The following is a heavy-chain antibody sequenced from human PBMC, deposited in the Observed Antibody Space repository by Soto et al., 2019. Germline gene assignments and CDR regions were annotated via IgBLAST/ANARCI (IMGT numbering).Heavy chain of an antibody. D-gene: IGHD3-22*01. CDR1: GGTFSSYA. CDR2: IIPIFGTA. CDR3: ARGQFWSAYYYDSSGYPLDY. J-gene: IGHJ4*02. Sequence: SVKVSCKASGGTFSSYAISWVRQAPGQGLEWMGGIIPIFGTANYAQKFQGRVPITADKSTSTAYTELSSLRSEDTAVYYCARGQFWSAYYYDSSGYPLDYWGQGTLVTVSS. V-gene: IGHV1-69*06.